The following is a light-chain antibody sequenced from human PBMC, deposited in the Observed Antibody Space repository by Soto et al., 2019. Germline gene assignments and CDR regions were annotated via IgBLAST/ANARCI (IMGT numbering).Light chain of an antibody. J-gene: IGKJ4*01. Sequence: EIVLTQSPGTLSLSPGERATLSCRASQSVSSSYLAWYQQKPGQAPRVLIYDASSRATGIPDTFSGSGSGTDFTLTISRLEPEDFAVYYCQQYGSSPLTFGGGTKVEIK. CDR3: QQYGSSPLT. V-gene: IGKV3-20*01. CDR2: DAS. CDR1: QSVSSSY.